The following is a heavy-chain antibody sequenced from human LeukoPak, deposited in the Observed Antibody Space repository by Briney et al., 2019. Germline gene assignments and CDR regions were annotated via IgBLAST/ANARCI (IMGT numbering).Heavy chain of an antibody. CDR2: INTDGRDT. Sequence: GGSLRLSCVVSGFTFNRCWMNWVRQAPGKGLEWVAHINTDGRDTYYVDSVKGRFTISRDNAQNSMYLQMNSLRVEDTAVYYCTSWGDTTAEYFQRWGQGTLVTVSS. D-gene: IGHD2-21*02. V-gene: IGHV3-7*01. CDR3: TSWGDTTAEYFQR. CDR1: GFTFNRCW. J-gene: IGHJ1*01.